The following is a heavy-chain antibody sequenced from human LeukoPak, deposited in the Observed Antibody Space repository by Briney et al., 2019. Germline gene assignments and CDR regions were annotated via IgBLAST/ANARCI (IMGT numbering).Heavy chain of an antibody. CDR1: GFTFDDYG. Sequence: GGSQRLSCAASGFTFDDYGMSWVRQAPGKGLEWVSGINWNGGSTGYADSVKGRFTISRDNAKNSLYLQMNSLRAEDTALYHCARGRRGYYDILTGLEDWFDPWGQGTLVTVSS. J-gene: IGHJ5*02. V-gene: IGHV3-20*01. D-gene: IGHD3-9*01. CDR3: ARGRRGYYDILTGLEDWFDP. CDR2: INWNGGST.